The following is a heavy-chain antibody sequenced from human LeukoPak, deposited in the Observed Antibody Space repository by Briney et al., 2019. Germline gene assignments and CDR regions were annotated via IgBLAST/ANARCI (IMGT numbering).Heavy chain of an antibody. CDR2: ISAYNGNT. CDR1: GYTFINNW. CDR3: ARDSRDYYYYMDV. V-gene: IGHV1-18*04. J-gene: IGHJ6*03. Sequence: GASVKVSCKASGYTFINNWMHWVRQAPGQGLEWMGWISAYNGNTNYAQKLQGRVTMTTDTSTSTAYMELRSLRSDDAAVYYCARDSRDYYYYMDVWGKGTTVTVSS.